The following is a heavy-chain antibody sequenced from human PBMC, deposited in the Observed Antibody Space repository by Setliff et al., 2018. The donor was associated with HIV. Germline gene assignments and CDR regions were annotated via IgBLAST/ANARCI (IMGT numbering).Heavy chain of an antibody. D-gene: IGHD3-10*01. J-gene: IGHJ5*02. CDR1: GDNFNNVA. CDR3: TNRGGSGTNVGNWFDP. CDR2: ILPIFGAT. Sequence: SVKVSCRASGDNFNNVAFNWVRQAPGQGLEWMGGILPIFGATDYAQKFQGRLTLTAVQSENSVYMELSSLRSDDTAVYYCTNRGGSGTNVGNWFDPWGQGTLVTVS. V-gene: IGHV1-69*13.